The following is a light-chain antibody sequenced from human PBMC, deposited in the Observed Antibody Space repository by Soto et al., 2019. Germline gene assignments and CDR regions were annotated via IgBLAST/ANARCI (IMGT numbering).Light chain of an antibody. Sequence: EIGMTQSPATLSVSAGERATLSCRASQRINVNLAWYQQKPGQAPRLLIYGAATRATGIPARFSGSGSGTEFTFTISSLQSEDFAVYYCQQYNNWRRTFGQGTRLEIK. CDR2: GAA. CDR1: QRINVN. J-gene: IGKJ5*01. CDR3: QQYNNWRRT. V-gene: IGKV3-15*01.